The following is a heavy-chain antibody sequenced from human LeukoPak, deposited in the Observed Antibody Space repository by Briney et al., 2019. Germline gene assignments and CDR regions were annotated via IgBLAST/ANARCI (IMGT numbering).Heavy chain of an antibody. D-gene: IGHD2-15*01. J-gene: IGHJ5*02. CDR1: GYTFTSYD. CDR2: INPNSGGT. V-gene: IGHV1-2*02. Sequence: ASVKVSCKASGYTFTSYDINWVRQATGQGLEWMGWINPNSGGTNYAQKFQGRVTMTRDTSISTAYMELSRLRSDDTAVYYCARGKLLRSVLGNNWFDPWGQGTLVTVSS. CDR3: ARGKLLRSVLGNNWFDP.